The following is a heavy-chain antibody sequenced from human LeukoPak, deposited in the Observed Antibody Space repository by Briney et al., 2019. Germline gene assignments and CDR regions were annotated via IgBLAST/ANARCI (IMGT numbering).Heavy chain of an antibody. CDR2: INPKNGGT. Sequence: ASVKVSCKASGYTFSDFYMHWVRQAPGQVLEWMGWINPKNGGTNYAQKFQDRVIMTRDTSINTAYMELKRLRFDDTAVYYCARAGYSGQPAWGQGTLVTASS. D-gene: IGHD5-12*01. J-gene: IGHJ5*02. CDR1: GYTFSDFY. V-gene: IGHV1-2*02. CDR3: ARAGYSGQPA.